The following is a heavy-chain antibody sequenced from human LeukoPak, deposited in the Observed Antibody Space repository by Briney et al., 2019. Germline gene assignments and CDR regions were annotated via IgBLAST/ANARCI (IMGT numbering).Heavy chain of an antibody. Sequence: ASVKVSCKASGYTFTSYAITWVRQAPGQGLEWMGWINPNSGDTNYAQKFQGGVTMTRDTSISTAYMELSRLRSDDTAVYYCARGVTGIYYYYYMDVWGKGTTVTVSS. J-gene: IGHJ6*03. CDR3: ARGVTGIYYYYYMDV. CDR2: INPNSGDT. D-gene: IGHD3-10*01. CDR1: GYTFTSYA. V-gene: IGHV1-2*02.